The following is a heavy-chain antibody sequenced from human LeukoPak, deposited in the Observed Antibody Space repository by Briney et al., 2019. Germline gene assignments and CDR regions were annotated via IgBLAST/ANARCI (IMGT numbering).Heavy chain of an antibody. D-gene: IGHD5-24*01. CDR2: TYTTGST. J-gene: IGHJ3*02. Sequence: SETLSLTCTVSGSSTVTYPWSWFRRPPGKGLEGLGTTYTTGSTHYNPSLKSRVTMSLDTSKNQFSLRLTSVTAADTAVFYCARHRAEMATITDDTFDMWGRGTMVTVSS. V-gene: IGHV4-4*09. CDR3: ARHRAEMATITDDTFDM. CDR1: GSSTVTYP.